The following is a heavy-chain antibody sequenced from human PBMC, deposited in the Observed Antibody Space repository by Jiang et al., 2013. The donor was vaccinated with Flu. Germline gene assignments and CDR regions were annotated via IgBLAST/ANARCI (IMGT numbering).Heavy chain of an antibody. J-gene: IGHJ4*02. CDR1: GYTFTSYA. V-gene: IGHV1-3*01. CDR2: INAGNGNT. D-gene: IGHD3-22*01. CDR3: AREADSSGYYSGGCFDY. Sequence: GAEVKKPGASVKVSCKASGYTFTSYAMHWVRQAPGQRLEWMGWINAGNGNTKYSQKFQGRVTITRDTSASTAYMELSSLRSEDTAVYYCAREADSSGYYSGGCFDYWGQGTLVTVSS.